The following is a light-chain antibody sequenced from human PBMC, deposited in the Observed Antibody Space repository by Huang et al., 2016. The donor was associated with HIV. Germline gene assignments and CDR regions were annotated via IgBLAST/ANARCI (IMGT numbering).Light chain of an antibody. J-gene: IGKJ1*01. CDR2: DAS. Sequence: EILLTQSPATLSVSPGGRATLYCRASQSISNKLASYQQKPGQSPRLLIYDASTRATGIPARFSGSGSVTEFTLTISSLQCEDCAVYYCQQYSNWHPRTFGQGTKVQIK. V-gene: IGKV3-15*01. CDR1: QSISNK. CDR3: QQYSNWHPRT.